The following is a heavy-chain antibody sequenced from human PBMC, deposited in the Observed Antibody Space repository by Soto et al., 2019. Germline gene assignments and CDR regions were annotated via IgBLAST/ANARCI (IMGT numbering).Heavy chain of an antibody. CDR2: IIPILGIA. CDR3: ASQDCSGGSCYGYAFDI. J-gene: IGHJ3*02. V-gene: IGHV1-69*02. CDR1: GGTFSSYT. D-gene: IGHD2-15*01. Sequence: AASVKVSCKASGGTFSSYTISWVRQAPGQGLEWMGKIIPILGIANYAQKFQGRVTITADKSTSTAYMELSSLRSEDTAVYFCASQDCSGGSCYGYAFDIWGQGTMVTVSS.